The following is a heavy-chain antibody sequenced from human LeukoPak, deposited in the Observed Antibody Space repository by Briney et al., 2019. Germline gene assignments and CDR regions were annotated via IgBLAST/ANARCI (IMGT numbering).Heavy chain of an antibody. Sequence: GGSLRLSCAASGFTFSSYGMHWVRQAPGKGLEWVAVIWYDGSNKYYADSVKGRFTISRDNSKNTLYLQMNSLRGEDTAVYYCAKGRGSAVGSLDYWGQGTLVTVSS. CDR1: GFTFSSYG. J-gene: IGHJ4*02. CDR3: AKGRGSAVGSLDY. CDR2: IWYDGSNK. V-gene: IGHV3-30*02. D-gene: IGHD6-13*01.